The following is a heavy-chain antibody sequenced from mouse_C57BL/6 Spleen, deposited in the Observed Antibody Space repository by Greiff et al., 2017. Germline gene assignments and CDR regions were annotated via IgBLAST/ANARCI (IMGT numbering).Heavy chain of an antibody. J-gene: IGHJ2*01. CDR3: SRGRLGYFDY. D-gene: IGHD4-1*01. CDR1: GFSLTSYG. CDR2: LWSGGST. Sequence: QVQLQQSGPGLVQPSQSLSITCSVSGFSLTSYGVHWVRQSPGTGLEWLGVLWSGGSTDYNAAFISRLSISKDNSKSHVFFKMNRLQADDTAIYYGSRGRLGYFDYWGQGTTLTVSS. V-gene: IGHV2-2*01.